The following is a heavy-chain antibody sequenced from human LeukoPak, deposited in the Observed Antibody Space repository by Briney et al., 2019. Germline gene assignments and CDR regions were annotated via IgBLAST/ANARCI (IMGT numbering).Heavy chain of an antibody. CDR3: ARGREGFFDY. Sequence: GGSLRLSCAASGLTFSTSWMHWVRQAPGKGLVWVSQINGDGGRTRFADSVKGRLTISRDNAKNTVYLQMNSLRTDDTAMYYCARGREGFFDYWGHGTLVTVSS. V-gene: IGHV3-74*01. D-gene: IGHD5-24*01. CDR2: INGDGGRT. CDR1: GLTFSTSW. J-gene: IGHJ4*01.